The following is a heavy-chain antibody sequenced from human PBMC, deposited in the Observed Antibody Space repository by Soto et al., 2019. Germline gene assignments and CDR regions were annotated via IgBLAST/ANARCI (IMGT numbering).Heavy chain of an antibody. CDR1: GGSISSCGYS. D-gene: IGHD6-13*01. J-gene: IGHJ4*02. CDR2: IYHSGST. CDR3: ARSSGVAAAGPFDY. Sequence: SQTLSLTCAVSGGSISSCGYSCNWIRQPPGKGLEWIGYIYHSGSTYYNPSLKSRVTISVDTSKNQFSLKLSSVTAADTAVYYCARSSGVAAAGPFDYWGQGTLVTVSS. V-gene: IGHV4-30-2*05.